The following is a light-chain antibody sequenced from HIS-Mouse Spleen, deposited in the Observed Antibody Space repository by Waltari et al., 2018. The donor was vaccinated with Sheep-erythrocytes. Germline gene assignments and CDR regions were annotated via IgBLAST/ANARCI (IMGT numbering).Light chain of an antibody. CDR1: KLGDKY. CDR2: QDS. V-gene: IGLV3-1*01. Sequence: SYELTQPPSVSVSPGQTASITCSGDKLGDKYACWYQQKPGQSPVLVIYQDSKRPSGSPERFSGSNSGNTATLTISGTQAMDEADYYCQVWDSSTAVFGGGTKLTVL. CDR3: QVWDSSTAV. J-gene: IGLJ2*01.